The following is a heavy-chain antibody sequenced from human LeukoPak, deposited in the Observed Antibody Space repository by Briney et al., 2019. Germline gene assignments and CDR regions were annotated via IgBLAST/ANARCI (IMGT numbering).Heavy chain of an antibody. D-gene: IGHD5-24*01. V-gene: IGHV1-46*01. CDR2: INPSGGST. CDR1: GYTFTSYY. CDR3: ARDLNSFLMSEGQRWLQSSENTSDY. Sequence: GASVKVSCKASGYTFTSYYMHWVRQAPGQGLEWMGIINPSGGSTSYAQKFQGRVTMTRDTSTNTVYMELSSPRSEDTAVYYCARDLNSFLMSEGQRWLQSSENTSDYWGQGTLVTVTS. J-gene: IGHJ4*02.